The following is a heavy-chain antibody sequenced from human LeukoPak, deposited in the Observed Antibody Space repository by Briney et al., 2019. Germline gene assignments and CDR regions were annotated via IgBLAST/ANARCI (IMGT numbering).Heavy chain of an antibody. CDR2: IYSSGTT. CDR3: ARAGDFARSQRTYYMDV. J-gene: IGHJ6*03. Sequence: SETLSLTCTVSGGSISGYVWSWIRQPAGKGLEWIGRIYSSGTTNYNPSLKSRVTMSVDTSKNQFSLKVRSVTAADTAVFYCARAGDFARSQRTYYMDVWGKGTTVTVSS. V-gene: IGHV4-4*07. CDR1: GGSISGYV. D-gene: IGHD3-16*01.